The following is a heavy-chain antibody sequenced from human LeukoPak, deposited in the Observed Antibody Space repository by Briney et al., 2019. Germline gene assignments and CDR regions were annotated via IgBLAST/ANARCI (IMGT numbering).Heavy chain of an antibody. Sequence: ASVKVSCKASGYTFTSYDINWVRQATGQGLEWMGWMNPNSGNTGYAQKFQGRVTMTRNTSISTAYMELSSLRSEDTAVYYCAKDTEEAYDYGDYVVYYYYYGMDVWGQGTTVTVSS. J-gene: IGHJ6*02. CDR3: AKDTEEAYDYGDYVVYYYYYGMDV. V-gene: IGHV1-8*01. CDR1: GYTFTSYD. D-gene: IGHD4-17*01. CDR2: MNPNSGNT.